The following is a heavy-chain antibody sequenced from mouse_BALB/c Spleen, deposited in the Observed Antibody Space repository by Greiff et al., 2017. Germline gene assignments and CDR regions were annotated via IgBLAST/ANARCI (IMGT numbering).Heavy chain of an antibody. V-gene: IGHV1-14*01. Sequence: EVQLKESGPELVKPGASVKMSCKASGYTFTSYVMHWVKQKPGQGLEWIGYINPYNDGTKYNEKFKGKATLTSDKSSSTAYMELSSLTSEDSAVYYCARGANWDGCAYWGKGTLVTVSA. CDR1: GYTFTSYV. CDR2: INPYNDGT. CDR3: ARGANWDGCAY. J-gene: IGHJ3*01. D-gene: IGHD4-1*01.